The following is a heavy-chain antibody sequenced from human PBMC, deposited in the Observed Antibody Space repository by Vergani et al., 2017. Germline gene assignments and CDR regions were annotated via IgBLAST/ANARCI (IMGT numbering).Heavy chain of an antibody. V-gene: IGHV4-34*01. J-gene: IGHJ4*02. Sequence: QVQLQQWGAGLLKPSETLSLTCAVYGGSFSGYYWSWIRQPPGKGLEWIGEINHSGSTNYNPSLKSRVTISVDTSKNQFSLKLSSVTAADTAVYYCARWFPIYSYGRRYFDYWGQGTLVTVSS. CDR3: ARWFPIYSYGRRYFDY. D-gene: IGHD5-18*01. CDR1: GGSFSGYY. CDR2: INHSGST.